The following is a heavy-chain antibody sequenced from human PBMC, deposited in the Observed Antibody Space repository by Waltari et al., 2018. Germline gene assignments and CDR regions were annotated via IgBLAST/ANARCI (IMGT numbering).Heavy chain of an antibody. Sequence: QLQLQESGPGLVKPSETLSLTCTVAGGSISSISYYWGWIRQPPGKGLEWMWMIYYSGSTYYHPSLTSRVTISVDTSKNQFSLKLSSVTAADTAVYYCAIAAAGREDSDYWGQGTLVTVSS. CDR3: AIAAAGREDSDY. D-gene: IGHD6-13*01. CDR2: IYYSGST. CDR1: GGSISSISYY. V-gene: IGHV4-39*07. J-gene: IGHJ4*02.